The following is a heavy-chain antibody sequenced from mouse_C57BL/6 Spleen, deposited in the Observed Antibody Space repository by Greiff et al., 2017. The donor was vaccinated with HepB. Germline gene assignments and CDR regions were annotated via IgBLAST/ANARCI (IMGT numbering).Heavy chain of an antibody. CDR3: APIYYGYDFAY. CDR1: GYTFTSYW. D-gene: IGHD2-2*01. J-gene: IGHJ3*01. Sequence: QVQLQQSGAELVKPGASVKLSCKASGYTFTSYWMQWVKQRPGQGLEWIGEIDPSDSYTNYNQKFKGKATLTVDTSSSTAYMQLSSLTSEDSAVYYCAPIYYGYDFAYWGQGTLVTVSA. V-gene: IGHV1-50*01. CDR2: IDPSDSYT.